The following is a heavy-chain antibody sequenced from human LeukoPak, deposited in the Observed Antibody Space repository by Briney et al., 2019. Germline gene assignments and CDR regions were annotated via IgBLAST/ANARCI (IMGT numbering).Heavy chain of an antibody. Sequence: KTSETLSLTCTVSGGSISSYYWSWIRQPPGKGLEWIGYIYYSGSTNYNPSLKSRVTISVDTSKNQFSLKLSSVTAADTAVYYCARMTPYYYEDYWGQGTLVTVSS. CDR3: ARMTPYYYEDY. CDR1: GGSISSYY. V-gene: IGHV4-59*01. J-gene: IGHJ4*02. CDR2: IYYSGST. D-gene: IGHD3-22*01.